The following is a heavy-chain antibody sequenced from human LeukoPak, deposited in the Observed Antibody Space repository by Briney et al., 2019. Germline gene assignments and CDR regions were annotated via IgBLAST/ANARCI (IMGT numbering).Heavy chain of an antibody. D-gene: IGHD6-13*01. J-gene: IGHJ5*02. CDR2: IHYSGST. CDR3: ARDNVYSRGGKNWFDP. CDR1: GGSISSYY. V-gene: IGHV4-59*01. Sequence: SETLSLTCTVSGGSISSYYWSWIRQPPGKGLEWIGYIHYSGSTNYNPSLKSRVTISVDTSKNQFSLKLSSVAAADTAVYYCARDNVYSRGGKNWFDPWGQGTLVTVSS.